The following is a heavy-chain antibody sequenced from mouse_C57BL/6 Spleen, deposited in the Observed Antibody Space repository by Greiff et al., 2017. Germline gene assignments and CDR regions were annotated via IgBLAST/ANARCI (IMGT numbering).Heavy chain of an antibody. CDR3: ASSIYAGFAY. V-gene: IGHV1-72*01. D-gene: IGHD1-1*01. CDR1: GYTFTSYW. CDR2: IDPNSGGT. J-gene: IGHJ3*01. Sequence: QVQLQQPGAELVKPGASVKLSCKASGYTFTSYWMHWVKQRPGRGLEWIGSIDPNSGGTKYNEKFKSKATLTVDKPSSTAYMQLSSLTSEDSAVYYCASSIYAGFAYWGQGTLVTVSA.